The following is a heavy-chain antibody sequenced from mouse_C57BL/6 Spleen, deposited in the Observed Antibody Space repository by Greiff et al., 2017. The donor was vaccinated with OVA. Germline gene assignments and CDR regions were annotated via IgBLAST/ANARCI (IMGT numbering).Heavy chain of an antibody. Sequence: QVQLQQSGPELVKPGASVKISCKASGYAFSSSWMNWVKQRPGQGLEWIGRIYPGDGDTNYNGKFKGKATLTADKSSSTAYMQLSSLTSEDSAVYFCARRDSNYAMDYWGQGTSVTVSS. J-gene: IGHJ4*01. V-gene: IGHV1-82*01. CDR2: IYPGDGDT. CDR1: GYAFSSSW. D-gene: IGHD2-5*01. CDR3: ARRDSNYAMDY.